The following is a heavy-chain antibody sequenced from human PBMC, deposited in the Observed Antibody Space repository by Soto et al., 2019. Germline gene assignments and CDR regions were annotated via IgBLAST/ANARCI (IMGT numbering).Heavy chain of an antibody. Sequence: QVQLVQSGAEVKKPGSAVKVSCKTSRDTFSSYAISWVRQAPGQGLEWMGGIIPIFGTANYAQKFQGRVTITADESTSTAYMELSSLRSEDTAVSYCARGGSVGVVDYYYGMDVWGQGTTVTVSS. J-gene: IGHJ6*02. D-gene: IGHD3-3*01. CDR3: ARGGSVGVVDYYYGMDV. V-gene: IGHV1-69*13. CDR2: IIPIFGTA. CDR1: RDTFSSYA.